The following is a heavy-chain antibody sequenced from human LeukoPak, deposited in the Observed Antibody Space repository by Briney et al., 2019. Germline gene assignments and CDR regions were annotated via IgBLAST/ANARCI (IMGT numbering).Heavy chain of an antibody. CDR2: ISAYNGNT. J-gene: IGHJ1*01. D-gene: IGHD2-2*01. Sequence: ASVKVSXKASGYTFTSYGISWVRQAPGQGLEWMGWISAYNGNTNYAQKLQGRVTITTDTSTSTAYMELRSLRSDDTAVYYCASCSSTSCYYKYFQPWGQGTLVTVSS. CDR3: ASCSSTSCYYKYFQP. V-gene: IGHV1-18*01. CDR1: GYTFTSYG.